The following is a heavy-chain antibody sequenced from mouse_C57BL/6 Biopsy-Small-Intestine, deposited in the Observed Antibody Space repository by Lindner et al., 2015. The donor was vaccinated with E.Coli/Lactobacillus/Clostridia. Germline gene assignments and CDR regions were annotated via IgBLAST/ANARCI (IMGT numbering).Heavy chain of an antibody. V-gene: IGHV1-39*01. Sequence: VQLQESGPELVKPGASVKISCKASGYSFTDYNMNWVKQSNGKSLEWIGVINPNYGTTSYSQKFKGKATLTVDQSSSTAYMQLNSLTSEDSAIYYCAKSYYGYDEGYFDYWGQGTTLTVSS. CDR2: INPNYGTT. CDR1: GYSFTDYN. CDR3: AKSYYGYDEGYFDY. D-gene: IGHD2-9*01. J-gene: IGHJ2*01.